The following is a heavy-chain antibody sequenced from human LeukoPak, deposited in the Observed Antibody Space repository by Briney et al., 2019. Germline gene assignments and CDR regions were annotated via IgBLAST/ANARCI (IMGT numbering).Heavy chain of an antibody. CDR1: GFTFSSYW. CDR3: AKAVWFGEFDYYFFGLDV. V-gene: IGHV3-74*01. CDR2: INSDGSST. D-gene: IGHD3-10*01. J-gene: IGHJ6*01. Sequence: GGSLRLSCAASGFTFSSYWMHRVRQAPGKGLVWVSRINSDGSSTSYADSVKGRFTISRDNAKNTLYLQMNSLRPEDTALYYCAKAVWFGEFDYYFFGLDVWGQGTTVTVSS.